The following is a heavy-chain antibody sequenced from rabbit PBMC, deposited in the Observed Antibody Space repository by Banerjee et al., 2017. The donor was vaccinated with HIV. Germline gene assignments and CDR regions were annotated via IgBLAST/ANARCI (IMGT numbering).Heavy chain of an antibody. V-gene: IGHV1S45*01. J-gene: IGHJ4*01. CDR1: GFTINSYNM. CDR3: ARGGSSSGYYDYFTL. Sequence: QEQLVESGGGLVTPGGSLKLSCTASGFTINSYNMQWVRQAPGKGLEWIGWINSGGSTYYANWAKGRFTISKTSSTTVTLQMTSLTAADTATYFCARGGSSSGYYDYFTLWGQGTLVTV. CDR2: INSGGST. D-gene: IGHD1-1*01.